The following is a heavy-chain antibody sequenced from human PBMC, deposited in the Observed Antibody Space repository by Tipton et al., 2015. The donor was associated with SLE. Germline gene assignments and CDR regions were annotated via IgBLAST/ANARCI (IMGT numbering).Heavy chain of an antibody. CDR3: TRGACSGGNCFFDY. CDR2: IRSKAYGGTT. J-gene: IGHJ4*02. V-gene: IGHV3-49*04. CDR1: GFTFGDYA. Sequence: SLRLSCTASGFTFGDYAMSWVRQAPGKGREWVSFIRSKAYGGTTEYASSVKGRITISRDDSKSIDYLQMNSPKTEETAVYYCTRGACSGGNCFFDYWGQGTLVTVSS. D-gene: IGHD2-15*01.